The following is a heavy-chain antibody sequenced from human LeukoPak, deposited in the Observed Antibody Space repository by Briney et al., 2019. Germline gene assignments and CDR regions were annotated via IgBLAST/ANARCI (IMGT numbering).Heavy chain of an antibody. J-gene: IGHJ6*03. CDR3: ARDPDFWSGYYYMDV. V-gene: IGHV1-69*04. D-gene: IGHD3-3*01. Sequence: SVEVSXKASGGTFSSYTISWVRQAPGQGLEWMGRIIPILGIANYAQKFQGGVTITADKSTSTAYMELSSLRSEDTAVYYCARDPDFWSGYYYMDVWGKGTTVTVSS. CDR2: IIPILGIA. CDR1: GGTFSSYT.